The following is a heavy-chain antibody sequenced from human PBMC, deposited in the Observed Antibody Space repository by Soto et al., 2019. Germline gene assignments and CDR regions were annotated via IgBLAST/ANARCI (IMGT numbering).Heavy chain of an antibody. CDR1: GDSITSNTYF. CDR2: FSSSGGT. D-gene: IGHD5-18*01. J-gene: IGHJ3*02. V-gene: IGHV4-39*07. Sequence: PSETLSLTCTVSGDSITSNTYFWAWLRQSPGKGLTWIGSFSSSGGTFYNPSLKSGFTISEDAAKNQVSLNVASVTAADTAVYYCARVVDRQLWSAFFGTFDIWGQGTMVTVSS. CDR3: ARVVDRQLWSAFFGTFDI.